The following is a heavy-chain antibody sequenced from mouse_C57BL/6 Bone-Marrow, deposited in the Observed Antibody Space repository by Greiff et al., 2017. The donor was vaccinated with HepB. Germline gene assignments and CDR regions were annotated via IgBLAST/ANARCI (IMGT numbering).Heavy chain of an antibody. J-gene: IGHJ2*01. CDR2: IDPSDSYT. CDR1: GYTFTSYW. Sequence: QVQLQQSGAELVKPGASVKLSCKASGYTFTSYWMQWVKQRPGQGLEWIGEIDPSDSYTNYNQKFKGKATLTVDTSSSTAYMQLSSLTSEDSAVYYCAREGYHYFDYWGQGTTLTVSS. V-gene: IGHV1-50*01. CDR3: AREGYHYFDY.